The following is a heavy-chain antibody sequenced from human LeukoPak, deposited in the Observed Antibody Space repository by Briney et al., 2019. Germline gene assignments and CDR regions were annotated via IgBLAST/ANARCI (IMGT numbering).Heavy chain of an antibody. CDR2: INAGNGNT. CDR3: ARDLGVRGANWFDP. CDR1: GYTFTSYA. J-gene: IGHJ5*02. Sequence: ASVKVSCKASGYTFTSYAMHWVRQAPGQRLEWMGWINAGNGNTKYSQKFQGRVTITRDTSASTAYMELSSLRSEDTAVYYCARDLGVRGANWFDPWAQGTLVTVSS. D-gene: IGHD3-10*01. V-gene: IGHV1-3*01.